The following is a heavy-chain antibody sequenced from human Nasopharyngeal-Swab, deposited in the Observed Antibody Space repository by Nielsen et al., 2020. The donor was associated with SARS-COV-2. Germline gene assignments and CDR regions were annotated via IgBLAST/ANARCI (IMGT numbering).Heavy chain of an antibody. J-gene: IGHJ4*02. Sequence: WIRQPPGKGLEWIAYVLYSGSTDYNPSLKSRVTVSADTVMNQFSLKLDSVTAADTAVYYCARGTMIYFDYWGQGTLVTVSS. D-gene: IGHD3-22*01. CDR3: ARGTMIYFDY. CDR2: VLYSGST. V-gene: IGHV4-59*01.